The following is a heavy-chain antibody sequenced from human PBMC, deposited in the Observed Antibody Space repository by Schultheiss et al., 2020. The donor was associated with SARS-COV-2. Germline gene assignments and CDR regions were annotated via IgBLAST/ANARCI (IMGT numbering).Heavy chain of an antibody. CDR1: GFTFSSFG. D-gene: IGHD4-17*01. CDR2: ISYDGSNK. V-gene: IGHV3-30*03. J-gene: IGHJ4*02. CDR3: ARDRSPYYGDYVGPLDY. Sequence: GGSLRLSCVGSGFTFSSFGMHWVRRAPGKGLEWVAVISYDGSNKYYADSVSGRFTISKDNSKNTLYLQMNSLRAEDTAVYYCARDRSPYYGDYVGPLDYWGQGTLVTVSS.